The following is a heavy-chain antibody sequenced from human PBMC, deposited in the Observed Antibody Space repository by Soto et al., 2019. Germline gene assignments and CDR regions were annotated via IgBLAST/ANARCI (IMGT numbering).Heavy chain of an antibody. V-gene: IGHV5-51*01. CDR1: GYSFTSYW. CDR3: ARQRLGGQNGYYFDY. J-gene: IGHJ4*02. CDR2: IYPGDSDT. Sequence: GESLKISCKGSGYSFTSYWIGWVRQMPGKGLEWMGIIYPGDSDTRYSPSFQGQVTISADKSISTAYLQWSSLKASDTAMYYCARQRLGGQNGYYFDYWGQGTLVTVSS. D-gene: IGHD1-1*01.